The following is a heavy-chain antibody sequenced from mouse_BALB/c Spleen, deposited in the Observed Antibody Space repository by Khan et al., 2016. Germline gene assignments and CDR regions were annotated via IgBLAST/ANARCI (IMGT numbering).Heavy chain of an antibody. Sequence: EVKLEESGGGLVQPGGSMKLSCVASGFTFSSYWMSWVRQSPEKGLEWVAEIRLKSDNYATHYAESVKGKFTISRDDSKSRLYLQMNSLRAEDTGSYYCTDLGKGYWGQGTTLTVSS. V-gene: IGHV6-3*01. J-gene: IGHJ2*01. CDR3: TDLGKGY. D-gene: IGHD4-1*01. CDR2: IRLKSDNYAT. CDR1: GFTFSSYW.